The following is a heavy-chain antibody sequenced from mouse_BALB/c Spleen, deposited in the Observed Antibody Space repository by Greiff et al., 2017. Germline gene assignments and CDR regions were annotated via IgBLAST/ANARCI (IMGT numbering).Heavy chain of an antibody. D-gene: IGHD2-3*01. CDR3: ARQGDGYYAWFAY. J-gene: IGHJ3*01. CDR2: ISNGGGST. CDR1: GFTFSSYT. Sequence: EVKLVASGGGLVQPGGSLKLSCAASGFTFSSYTMSWVRQTPEKRLEWVAYISNGGGSTYYPDTVKGRFTISRDNAKNTLYLQMSSLKSEDTAMYYCARQGDGYYAWFAYWGQGTLVTVSA. V-gene: IGHV5-12-2*01.